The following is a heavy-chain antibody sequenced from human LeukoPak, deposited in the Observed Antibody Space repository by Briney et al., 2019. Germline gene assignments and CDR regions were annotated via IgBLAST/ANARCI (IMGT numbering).Heavy chain of an antibody. CDR2: INHSGST. Sequence: SETLSLTCAVYGGSFSGYYWSWIRQPPGKGLEWIGEINHSGSTNYNPSLKSRVTISVDTSKNQFSLQLKSVTPEDTAVYYCARSQTGGTFDYWGQGALVTVSS. D-gene: IGHD1-26*01. V-gene: IGHV4-34*01. CDR1: GGSFSGYY. J-gene: IGHJ4*02. CDR3: ARSQTGGTFDY.